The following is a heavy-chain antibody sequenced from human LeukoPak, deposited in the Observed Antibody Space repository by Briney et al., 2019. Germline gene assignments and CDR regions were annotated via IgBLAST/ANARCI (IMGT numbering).Heavy chain of an antibody. CDR2: IRSKANSYAT. D-gene: IGHD6-19*01. CDR3: AKDSVVVAGLVNYFDS. CDR1: GFTFSSYA. J-gene: IGHJ4*02. Sequence: GGSLRLSCAASGFTFSSYAMSWVRQAPGKGLEWVGRIRSKANSYATAYAASVKGRFTISRDDSKNTAYLQMNSLKTEDTAVYYCAKDSVVVAGLVNYFDSWGQGTLVTVSS. V-gene: IGHV3-73*01.